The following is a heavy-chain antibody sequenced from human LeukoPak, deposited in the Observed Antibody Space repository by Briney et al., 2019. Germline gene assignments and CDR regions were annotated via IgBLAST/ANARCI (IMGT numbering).Heavy chain of an antibody. D-gene: IGHD3-3*01. J-gene: IGHJ4*02. Sequence: GGSLRLSCTASGFTFNNYAMSWVRQAPGKALDWVSTISGSGATTFYAGSVKGRFTISRGNSKNTLYLQMNSLRADDTAVYYCAKVGGAIFGVVIRGYFDYWGQGSLVTVSS. CDR3: AKVGGAIFGVVIRGYFDY. CDR1: GFTFNNYA. V-gene: IGHV3-23*01. CDR2: ISGSGATT.